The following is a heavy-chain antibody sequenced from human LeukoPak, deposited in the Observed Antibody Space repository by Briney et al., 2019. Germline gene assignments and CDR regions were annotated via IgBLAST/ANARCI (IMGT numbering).Heavy chain of an antibody. Sequence: GGSLRLSCAASGFTFRTYGMHWVRQAPGKGLEWVAVICYDGSNEYYADSVKGRFTISRDNSANTLYLQMNSLRAVDTAVYYCARDPAGSGRVCNWFDPWGQGTLVTVSS. CDR2: ICYDGSNE. V-gene: IGHV3-33*01. CDR3: ARDPAGSGRVCNWFDP. J-gene: IGHJ5*02. CDR1: GFTFRTYG. D-gene: IGHD1-26*01.